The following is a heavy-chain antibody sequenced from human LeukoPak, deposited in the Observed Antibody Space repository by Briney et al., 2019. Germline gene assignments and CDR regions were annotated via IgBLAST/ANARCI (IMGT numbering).Heavy chain of an antibody. J-gene: IGHJ4*02. D-gene: IGHD3-10*01. V-gene: IGHV3-7*02. CDR3: VGLGENY. CDR2: IKQDGSEK. CDR1: GFTFRRYW. Sequence: GGSLRLSCAASGFTFRRYWMSWARQASGRGLEWVANIKQDGSEKYYVDSVKGRFTISRDNAKNSLYLQMNSLRAEDTAVYYCVGLGENYWGQGTLVTVSS.